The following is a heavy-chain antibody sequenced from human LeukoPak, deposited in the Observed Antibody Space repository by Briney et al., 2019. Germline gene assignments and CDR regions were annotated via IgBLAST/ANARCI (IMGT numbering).Heavy chain of an antibody. CDR3: RRDSGSWLDAFDI. D-gene: IGHD6-13*01. V-gene: IGHV4-61*01. CDR1: GGSVSSGSYY. CDR2: IYYSGST. J-gene: IGHJ3*02. Sequence: SETLSLTCTVSGGSVSSGSYYWSWIRQPPGKGLEWIGYIYYSGSTNYNPSLKSRVTISVDTSKNQFSLKLSSVTAADTAVYYRRRDSGSWLDAFDIWGQGTMVTVSS.